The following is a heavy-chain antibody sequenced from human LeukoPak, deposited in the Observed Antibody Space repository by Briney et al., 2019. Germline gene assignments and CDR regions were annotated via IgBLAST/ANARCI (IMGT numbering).Heavy chain of an antibody. J-gene: IGHJ4*02. CDR2: ISNSGGST. D-gene: IGHD3-10*01. CDR1: GFTFSNHA. CDR3: AKEPTYFYGSGSFSHYFDY. V-gene: IGHV3-23*01. Sequence: GGSLRLSCAASGFTFSNHAMTWVRRAPGKGLEWVSSISNSGGSTYYADSVKGRFTISRDNSKNTLFLQMNSLRAEDTAVYFCAKEPTYFYGSGSFSHYFDYWGQGTLVTASS.